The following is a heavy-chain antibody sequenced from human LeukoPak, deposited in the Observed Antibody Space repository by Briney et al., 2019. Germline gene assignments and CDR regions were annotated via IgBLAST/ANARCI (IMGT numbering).Heavy chain of an antibody. V-gene: IGHV4-4*07. CDR3: AGIVVVVAATGLGFDP. Sequence: SETLSLTCTVSGGSISSYYWSWIRRPAGKGLEWIGRIYTSGSTNYNPSLKSRVTMSVDTSKNQFSLKLSSVTAADTAVYYCAGIVVVVAATGLGFDPWGQGTLVTVSS. J-gene: IGHJ5*02. CDR2: IYTSGST. D-gene: IGHD2-15*01. CDR1: GGSISSYY.